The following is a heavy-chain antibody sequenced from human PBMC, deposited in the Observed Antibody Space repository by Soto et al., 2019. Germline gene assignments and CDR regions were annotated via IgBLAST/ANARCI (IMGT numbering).Heavy chain of an antibody. CDR3: TSDNFDD. CDR2: IKRDGSEK. CDR1: GFPFSSYW. J-gene: IGHJ4*02. V-gene: IGHV3-7*01. Sequence: EVQLVDSGGGLVQPGGSLRLSCVVSGFPFSSYWMSWVRQAPGKGLEWVANIKRDGSEKHYVDSVKGRFTISRDNAKNSLYLQMNSLRAEDSGVYYCTSDNFDDWGQGTLVTVSS.